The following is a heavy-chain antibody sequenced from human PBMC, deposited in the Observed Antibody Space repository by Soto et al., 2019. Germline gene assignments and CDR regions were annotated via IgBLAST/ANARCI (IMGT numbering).Heavy chain of an antibody. Sequence: LXLACADSGVTFSSYCMHWVLQAPGKGLEWVAVISYDGSNKYYADSVKGRFTISRDNSKNTLYLQMNSLRAEDTAVYYCAREFYYYDSSGYYYEPKNDYWGQGTLVTVSS. V-gene: IGHV3-30*03. CDR2: ISYDGSNK. CDR3: AREFYYYDSSGYYYEPKNDY. CDR1: GVTFSSYC. J-gene: IGHJ4*02. D-gene: IGHD3-22*01.